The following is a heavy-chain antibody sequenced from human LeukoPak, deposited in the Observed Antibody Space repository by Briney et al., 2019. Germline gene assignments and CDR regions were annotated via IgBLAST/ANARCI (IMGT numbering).Heavy chain of an antibody. V-gene: IGHV4-38-2*02. CDR2: IYHSGST. CDR3: ARYYYDSSRYYLVDYFDY. Sequence: SETLSLTCTVSGYSISSGYYWGWIRQPPGKGLEWIGSIYHSGSTYYNPSLKSRVTISVDTSKNQFSLKLSSVTAADTAVYYCARYYYDSSRYYLVDYFDYWGQGTLVTVSS. J-gene: IGHJ4*02. D-gene: IGHD3-22*01. CDR1: GYSISSGYY.